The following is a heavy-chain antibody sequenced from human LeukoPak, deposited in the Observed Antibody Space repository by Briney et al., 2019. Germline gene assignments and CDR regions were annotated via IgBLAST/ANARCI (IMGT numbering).Heavy chain of an antibody. Sequence: SETLSLTCAVSGDSISTNHWWSWVRQPPGKGLEWIGEVYHSGSTNYNPSLKSRVTIPVDKSKNLFSLKLTSVTAADTAMYYCASAPWDYWGQGTLVTVSS. CDR2: VYHSGST. V-gene: IGHV4-4*02. CDR3: ASAPWDY. CDR1: GDSISTNHW. J-gene: IGHJ4*02.